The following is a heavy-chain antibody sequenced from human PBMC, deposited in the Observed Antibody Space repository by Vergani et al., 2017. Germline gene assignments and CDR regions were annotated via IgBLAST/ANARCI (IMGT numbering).Heavy chain of an antibody. D-gene: IGHD4-11*01. CDR1: GGTFSSYT. CDR3: ARDPTTVTTGDY. V-gene: IGHV1-69*08. Sequence: QVQLVQSGAEVKKPGSSVKVSCKASGGTFSSYTISWVRQAPGQGLEWMGRIIPILGIANYAQKFQGRVTITADKSTSTANMELSSLRSEDTAVYYCARDPTTVTTGDYWGQGTLVTVSS. J-gene: IGHJ4*02. CDR2: IIPILGIA.